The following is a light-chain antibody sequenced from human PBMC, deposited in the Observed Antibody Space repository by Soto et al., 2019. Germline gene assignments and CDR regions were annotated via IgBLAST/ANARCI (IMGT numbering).Light chain of an antibody. CDR1: QIINKW. Sequence: DIQMTQSPSSVSASVGDRVTITCRASQIINKWLAWYQQKPGKAPTLLIYAASTLQSGVPSRFSGSGSGTDFTRTISSLQPEDFATYYCQQANSCPFTFGPGTKVDIK. CDR2: AAS. V-gene: IGKV1-12*02. J-gene: IGKJ3*01. CDR3: QQANSCPFT.